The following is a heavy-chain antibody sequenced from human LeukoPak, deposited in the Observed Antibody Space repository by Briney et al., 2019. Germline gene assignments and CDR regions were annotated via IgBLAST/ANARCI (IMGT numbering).Heavy chain of an antibody. CDR1: GYTFTSYD. V-gene: IGHV1-18*01. CDR2: ISAYNGNT. Sequence: ASVKVSCKASGYTFTSYDINWVRQATGQGLEWMGWISAYNGNTNYAQKLQGRVTMTTDTSTSTAYMELRSLRSDDTAVYYCARQTQVGYSSSSPLYYYYYMDVWGKGTTVTVSS. J-gene: IGHJ6*03. CDR3: ARQTQVGYSSSSPLYYYYYMDV. D-gene: IGHD6-6*01.